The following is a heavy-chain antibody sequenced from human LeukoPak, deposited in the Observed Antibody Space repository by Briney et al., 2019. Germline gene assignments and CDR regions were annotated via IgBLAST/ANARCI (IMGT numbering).Heavy chain of an antibody. D-gene: IGHD2-2*01. Sequence: ASVKVSCKASGYTFTGYFMHWVRQAPGQGLEWMGIINPSGGSTSYAQKFQGRVTMTRDMSTSTVYMELSSLRSEDTAVYYCARTRRWDIVVVPAAGYYMDVWGKGTTVTVSS. V-gene: IGHV1-46*01. CDR1: GYTFTGYF. CDR3: ARTRRWDIVVVPAAGYYMDV. CDR2: INPSGGST. J-gene: IGHJ6*03.